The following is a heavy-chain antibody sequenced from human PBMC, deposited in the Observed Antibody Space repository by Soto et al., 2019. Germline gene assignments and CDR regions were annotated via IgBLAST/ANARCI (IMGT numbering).Heavy chain of an antibody. CDR3: AAGYSNSVFDP. CDR2: VYYIGRT. V-gene: IGHV4-61*01. D-gene: IGHD6-13*01. Sequence: QVQLQESGPGLVKPSETLSLSCTVSGGSVSSGSFYWSWIRQPPGMGLEWIGFVYYIGRTNYNTSLKSRVAISVDTSKNQFSLKLSSVTAADTAVYSCAAGYSNSVFDPWGQGTLVTVSS. J-gene: IGHJ5*02. CDR1: GGSVSSGSFY.